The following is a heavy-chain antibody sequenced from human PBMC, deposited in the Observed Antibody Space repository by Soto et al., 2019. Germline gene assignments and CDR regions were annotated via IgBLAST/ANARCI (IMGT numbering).Heavy chain of an antibody. CDR3: ARDYHDYYDSSGSPGY. D-gene: IGHD3-22*01. CDR2: INPSGGST. V-gene: IGHV1-46*01. CDR1: GYTFTSYY. J-gene: IGHJ4*02. Sequence: GASVKVSCKASGYTFTSYYMHWVRQAPGQGLEWMGIINPSGGSTSYAQKFQGRVTMTRDTSTSTVYMELSSLRSEDTAVYYCARDYHDYYDSSGSPGYWGQGTLVTVS.